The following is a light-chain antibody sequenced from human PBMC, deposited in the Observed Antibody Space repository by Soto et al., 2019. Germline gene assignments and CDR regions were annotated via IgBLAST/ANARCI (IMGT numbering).Light chain of an antibody. CDR2: DAS. V-gene: IGKV1-8*01. CDR1: QGISSY. Sequence: AIRMTQSPSSFSASTGDRVTITCRASQGISSYLAWYQQKPGKAPKLLIYDASSLESRAPSRFSGSGSGTEFTLTISSLQPDDVATYYRQQYNTYLSVGQGTKVDI. CDR3: QQYNTYLS. J-gene: IGKJ1*01.